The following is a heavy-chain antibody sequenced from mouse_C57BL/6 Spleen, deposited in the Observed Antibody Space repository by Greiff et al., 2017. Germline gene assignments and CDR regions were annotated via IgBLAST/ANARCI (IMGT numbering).Heavy chain of an antibody. CDR3: ASGSSYRYFDV. Sequence: QVQLQQPGAELVRPGSSVKLSCKASGYTFTSYWMHWVKQRPIQGLEWIGNIDPSDSETHSNQKFKDKATLTVDKSSSTAYMQRSSLTSEDSAVYYCASGSSYRYFDVWGTGTTVTVSS. V-gene: IGHV1-52*01. J-gene: IGHJ1*03. D-gene: IGHD1-1*01. CDR1: GYTFTSYW. CDR2: IDPSDSET.